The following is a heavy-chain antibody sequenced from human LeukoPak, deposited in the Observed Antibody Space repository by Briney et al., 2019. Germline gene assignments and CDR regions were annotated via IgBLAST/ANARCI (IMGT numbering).Heavy chain of an antibody. CDR3: ARLTQYYDFWSGYYQPARYYMAV. Sequence: SETLSLTCTVSGGSISSYYLSWIRQPAGKGLEWIGRIYTSGSTNYNPPLKSRVTMSVDTSKNQFSLKLSSVTAADTAVYYCARLTQYYDFWSGYYQPARYYMAVWGKGTTVTVSS. D-gene: IGHD3-3*01. J-gene: IGHJ6*03. V-gene: IGHV4-4*07. CDR2: IYTSGST. CDR1: GGSISSYY.